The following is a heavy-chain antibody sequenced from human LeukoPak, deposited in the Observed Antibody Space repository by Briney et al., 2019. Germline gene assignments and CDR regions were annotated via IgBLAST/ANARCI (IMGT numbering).Heavy chain of an antibody. J-gene: IGHJ4*02. Sequence: ASVKVSFKASGYTFTVYYMHWVRQAPGQGLEWMGWISAYNGNTNYAQKLQGRVTMTTDTSTSTAYMELRSLRSDDTAVYYCARAPDRGSTSCYNWGQGTLVTVSS. CDR3: ARAPDRGSTSCYN. CDR1: GYTFTVYY. CDR2: ISAYNGNT. D-gene: IGHD2-2*02. V-gene: IGHV1-18*04.